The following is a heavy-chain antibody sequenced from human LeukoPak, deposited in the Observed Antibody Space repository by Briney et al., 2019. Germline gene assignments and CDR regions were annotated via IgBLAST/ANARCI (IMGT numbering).Heavy chain of an antibody. CDR2: ISGSGGST. CDR3: AKMGGWFDRYYFDY. D-gene: IGHD6-19*01. V-gene: IGHV3-23*01. J-gene: IGHJ4*02. Sequence: GGSLRLSCAASGFTFSSYAMSWVRQAPGKGLEGVSAISGSGGSTYYADSVKGRFTISRDNSKNTLYLQMNSLRAEDTAVYYCAKMGGWFDRYYFDYWGQGTLVTVSS. CDR1: GFTFSSYA.